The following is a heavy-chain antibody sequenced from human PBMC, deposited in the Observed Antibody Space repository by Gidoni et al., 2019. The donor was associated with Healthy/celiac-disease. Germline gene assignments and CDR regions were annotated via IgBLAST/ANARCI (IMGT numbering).Heavy chain of an antibody. CDR2: IYYSGST. CDR3: ARQDGVVQWSDWFDP. Sequence: QVQLQESGPGLVKPSETLSLTCTVAGCSISSYYWSWIRQPPGKGLEWIGYIYYSGSTNYNPSLKSRVTISVDTSKNQFSLKLSSVTAADTAVYYCARQDGVVQWSDWFDPWGQGTLVTVSS. D-gene: IGHD3-3*01. CDR1: GCSISSYY. V-gene: IGHV4-59*08. J-gene: IGHJ5*02.